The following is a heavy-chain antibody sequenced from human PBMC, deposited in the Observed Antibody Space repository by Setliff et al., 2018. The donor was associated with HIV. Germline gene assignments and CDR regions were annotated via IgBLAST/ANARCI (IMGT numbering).Heavy chain of an antibody. CDR3: ARSPSVWFGEAYDGGHVNWFDP. J-gene: IGHJ5*02. D-gene: IGHD3-10*01. CDR1: GVSISSGDYY. V-gene: IGHV4-61*08. CDR2: IYTSGTT. Sequence: SETLSLTCTVSGVSISSGDYYWSWIRQPPGKGLEWIGYIYTSGTTNYNPSFKGRVAMSLDTSRKQVSLKLTSVTAADTAMYYWARSPSVWFGEAYDGGHVNWFDPWGQGTQVTVSS.